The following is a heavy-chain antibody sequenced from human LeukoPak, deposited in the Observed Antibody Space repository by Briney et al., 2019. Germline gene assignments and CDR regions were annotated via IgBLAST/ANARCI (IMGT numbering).Heavy chain of an antibody. CDR3: ARATIGIVGFFDY. CDR1: GGSISSGSYY. D-gene: IGHD3-22*01. J-gene: IGHJ4*02. Sequence: TSETLSLTCTVSGGSISSGSYYWSWIRQPAGKGLEWIGRIYTSGSTNYNPSLKSRVTISVDTSKNQFSLKLSSVTAADTAVYYCARATIGIVGFFDYWGQGTLVTVSS. V-gene: IGHV4-61*02. CDR2: IYTSGST.